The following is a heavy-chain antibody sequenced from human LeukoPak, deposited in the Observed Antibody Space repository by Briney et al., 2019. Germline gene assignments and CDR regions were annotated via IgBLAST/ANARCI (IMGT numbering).Heavy chain of an antibody. CDR2: IGTAGEI. Sequence: GGSLRLSCAASGFTFSSYDIHWVRQATGKGLEWVSGIGTAGEIYYPGSVKGRFTISRDNSKHTVSLQMNSLRGEDTAVYYCAKDDAWGRYKDWGQGTLVTVSS. CDR1: GFTFSSYD. D-gene: IGHD3-16*01. J-gene: IGHJ1*01. CDR3: AKDDAWGRYKD. V-gene: IGHV3-13*01.